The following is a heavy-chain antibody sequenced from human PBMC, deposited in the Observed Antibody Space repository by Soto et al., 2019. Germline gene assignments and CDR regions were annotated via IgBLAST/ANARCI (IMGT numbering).Heavy chain of an antibody. Sequence: PGESLKISCKGSGYSFTSYWIGWVRQMPGKGLEWMGIIYPGDSDTRYSPSFQGQVTISADKSISTAYLQWSSLKASDTAMYYCARYGYSSSYYYYYGMDVWGQGTTVTVSS. CDR2: IYPGDSDT. CDR1: GYSFTSYW. J-gene: IGHJ6*02. V-gene: IGHV5-51*01. D-gene: IGHD6-6*01. CDR3: ARYGYSSSYYYYYGMDV.